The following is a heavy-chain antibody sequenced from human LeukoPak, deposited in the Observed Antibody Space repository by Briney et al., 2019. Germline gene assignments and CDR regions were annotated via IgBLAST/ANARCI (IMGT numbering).Heavy chain of an antibody. CDR2: IYYSGST. D-gene: IGHD2-15*01. V-gene: IGHV4-31*03. J-gene: IGHJ5*02. Sequence: SETLSLTCTVSGGSISSGGYSWSWIRQHPGKGLEWIGYIYYSGSTYYNPSLKSRVTISVDTSKNQFSLKLSSVTAADAAVYYCARLRGPYWFDPWGQGTLVTVSS. CDR1: GGSISSGGYS. CDR3: ARLRGPYWFDP.